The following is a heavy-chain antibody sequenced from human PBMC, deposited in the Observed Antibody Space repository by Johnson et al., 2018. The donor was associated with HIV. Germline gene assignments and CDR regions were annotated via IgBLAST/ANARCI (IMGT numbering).Heavy chain of an antibody. CDR2: LYSGGST. CDR3: ARDRGLDAFDI. D-gene: IGHD3-10*01. V-gene: IGHV3-66*01. J-gene: IGHJ3*02. CDR1: GFIVGTKY. Sequence: EVQLVESGGGLVQSGGSLRLSCVASGFIVGTKYMSWVRQAPGKGLEWVSVLYSGGSTSYADSVKGSFTISRDNSKNTVYLQMNSLRVEDTAVYYCARDRGLDAFDIWGQGTMVTVSS.